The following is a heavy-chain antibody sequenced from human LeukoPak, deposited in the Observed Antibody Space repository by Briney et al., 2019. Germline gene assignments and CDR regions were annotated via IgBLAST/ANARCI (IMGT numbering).Heavy chain of an antibody. CDR3: AKDRARWAVAGAGAFDI. CDR1: GFTFSSYG. J-gene: IGHJ3*02. V-gene: IGHV3-30*02. Sequence: GGSLRLSCAASGFTFSSYGMHWVRQAPGKGLEWVAFIRYDGSNKYYADSVKGRFTISRDNSKNTLYLQMNSLRAEDTAVSYCAKDRARWAVAGAGAFDIWGQGTMVTVSS. D-gene: IGHD6-19*01. CDR2: IRYDGSNK.